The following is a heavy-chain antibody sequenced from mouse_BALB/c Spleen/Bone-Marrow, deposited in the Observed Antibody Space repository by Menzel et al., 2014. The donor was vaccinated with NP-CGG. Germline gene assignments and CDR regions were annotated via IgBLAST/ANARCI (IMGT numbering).Heavy chain of an antibody. CDR3: VRGGDYKGFDY. J-gene: IGHJ2*01. CDR1: GFSLSSHD. V-gene: IGHV2-9-2*01. D-gene: IGHD2-13*01. Sequence: VQGVESGPGLVAPSQSLSITCTVSGFSLSSHDISWIRQPPGKGLEWLGVTWTGGGTNYNSAFMSRLSISKDNSKSQVFLKMNSLQTDDTAIYYCVRGGDYKGFDYWGQGTTLTVSS. CDR2: TWTGGGT.